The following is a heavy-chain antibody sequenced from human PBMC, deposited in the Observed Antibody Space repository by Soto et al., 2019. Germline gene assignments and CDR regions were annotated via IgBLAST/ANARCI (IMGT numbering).Heavy chain of an antibody. Sequence: EVQLLESGGALVNPGGPLRLSCAAPGFTFSIYALSWVRQAPGKGREWVSTIGGSGGGTSYANFVRGRFTISRDNSKNTLYLQMNSLRVEDTAVYYCAKDAPGSGWLSDYWGQGTLVTVSS. D-gene: IGHD3-22*01. CDR1: GFTFSIYA. CDR3: AKDAPGSGWLSDY. V-gene: IGHV3-23*01. J-gene: IGHJ4*02. CDR2: IGGSGGGT.